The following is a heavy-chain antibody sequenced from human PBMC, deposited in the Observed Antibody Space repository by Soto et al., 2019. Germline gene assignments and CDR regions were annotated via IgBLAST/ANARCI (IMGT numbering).Heavy chain of an antibody. J-gene: IGHJ3*02. D-gene: IGHD1-26*01. CDR1: GYTFTSYD. V-gene: IGHV1-8*01. Sequence: QVQLVQSGAEVKKPGASVKVSCKTSGYTFTSYDINWVRQATGQGIEWMGWMNPHSANTDYAQKFQGRVTMTRNTSIISAYMELSSLRSEDTAVYYCARERSSGAFDIWGQGTMVTVSS. CDR3: ARERSSGAFDI. CDR2: MNPHSANT.